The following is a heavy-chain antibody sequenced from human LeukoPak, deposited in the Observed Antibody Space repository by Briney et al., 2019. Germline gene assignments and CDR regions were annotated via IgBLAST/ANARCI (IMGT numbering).Heavy chain of an antibody. D-gene: IGHD2-15*01. V-gene: IGHV4-34*01. Sequence: SETLSLTCAVYGGSFSGYYWSWIRQPPVKGLEWIGEINHSGSTNYNPSLKSRVTISVDTSKNQFSLKLSSVTAADTAVYYCASRSNCSGGRCYEEKGDYWGQGTLVTVSS. CDR2: INHSGST. CDR1: GGSFSGYY. J-gene: IGHJ4*02. CDR3: ASRSNCSGGRCYEEKGDY.